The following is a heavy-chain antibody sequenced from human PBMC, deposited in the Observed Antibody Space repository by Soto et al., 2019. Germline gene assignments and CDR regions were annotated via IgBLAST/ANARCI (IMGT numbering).Heavy chain of an antibody. V-gene: IGHV3-21*01. CDR1: GFTFSSYS. CDR3: ARDPSKGDNLNAFVHYNNYGMDV. J-gene: IGHJ6*02. D-gene: IGHD1-1*01. CDR2: ISGSSSYI. Sequence: GGSLRLSCAASGFTFSSYSMNWVRQAPGKGLEWVSSISGSSSYIYYTDSVKGRFTISRDNAKNSLHLQMNSLRAEDTAVYYCARDPSKGDNLNAFVHYNNYGMDVWGQGTTVTVSS.